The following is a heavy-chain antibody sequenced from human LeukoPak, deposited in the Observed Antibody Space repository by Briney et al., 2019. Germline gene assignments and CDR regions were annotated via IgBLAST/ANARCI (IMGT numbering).Heavy chain of an antibody. V-gene: IGHV4-34*01. D-gene: IGHD3-3*01. Sequence: SETLSLTCAVYGGSFSGYYWSWIRQPPGKGLEWIGEINHSGSTNYNPSLKSRVTISVDTSKNQFSLKLSSVTAADTAVHYCAREGEKRITIFGVVNWFDPWGQGTLVTVSS. CDR3: AREGEKRITIFGVVNWFDP. J-gene: IGHJ5*02. CDR2: INHSGST. CDR1: GGSFSGYY.